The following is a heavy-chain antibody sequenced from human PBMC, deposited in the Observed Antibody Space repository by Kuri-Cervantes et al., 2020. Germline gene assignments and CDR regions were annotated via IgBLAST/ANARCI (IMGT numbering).Heavy chain of an antibody. V-gene: IGHV1-46*01. D-gene: IGHD2-2*01. CDR3: ARTNQLLRWFDP. J-gene: IGHJ5*02. Sequence: ASVKVSCKASGYTFTSYYMHWVRQAPGQGLEWMGIVNPSGGSTSYTLKFQGRVTITTDESTRTAYMELNSLRSDDTAVYYCARTNQLLRWFDPWGQGTLVTVSS. CDR2: VNPSGGST. CDR1: GYTFTSYY.